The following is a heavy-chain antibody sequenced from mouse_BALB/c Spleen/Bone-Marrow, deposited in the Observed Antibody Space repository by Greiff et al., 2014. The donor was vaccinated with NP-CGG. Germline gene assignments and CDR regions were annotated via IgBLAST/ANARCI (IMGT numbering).Heavy chain of an antibody. V-gene: IGHV1-69*02. CDR2: IEPSDSYT. J-gene: IGHJ1*01. CDR1: GYTFTNYW. Sequence: VQLQQSGTELVRPGASVKLSCKASGYTFTNYWIHCVKQRPGQGLEWIGEIEPSDSYTNYNQEFNGKATLTVDTSSNTAYMQLSSLTSEDSAVYYCTRLDNWYFDVWGAGTTVTVSS. CDR3: TRLDNWYFDV.